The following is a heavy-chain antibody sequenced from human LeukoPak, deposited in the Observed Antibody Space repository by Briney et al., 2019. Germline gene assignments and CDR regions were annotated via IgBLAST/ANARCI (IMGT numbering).Heavy chain of an antibody. CDR1: GGSISSYY. J-gene: IGHJ5*02. V-gene: IGHV4-59*01. CDR2: IYYSGST. CDR3: ARDPGGYCSGGSCYSGEEGYWFDP. Sequence: SETLSLTCTVSGGSISSYYWSWIRQPPGKGLEWIGYIYYSGSTNYNPSLKSRVTISVDTSKNQFSLKLSSVTAADTAVYYCARDPGGYCSGGSCYSGEEGYWFDPWGQGTLVTVSS. D-gene: IGHD2-15*01.